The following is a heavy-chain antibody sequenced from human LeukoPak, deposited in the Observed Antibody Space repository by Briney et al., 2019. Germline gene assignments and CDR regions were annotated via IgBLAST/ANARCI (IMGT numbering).Heavy chain of an antibody. CDR1: GFTFSSYW. J-gene: IGHJ6*03. D-gene: IGHD2-2*01. CDR3: ARVGCSSTSCYDQNYYYMDV. V-gene: IGHV3-7*01. CDR2: IKQDGSEK. Sequence: GGSLRPSCAASGFTFSSYWMSWVRQAPGKGLEWVANIKQDGSEKYYVDSVKGRFTISRDNAKNSLYLQMNSLRAEDTAVYYCARVGCSSTSCYDQNYYYMDVWGKGTTVTISS.